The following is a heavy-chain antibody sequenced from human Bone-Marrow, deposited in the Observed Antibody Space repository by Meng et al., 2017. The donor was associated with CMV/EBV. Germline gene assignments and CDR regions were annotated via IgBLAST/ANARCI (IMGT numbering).Heavy chain of an antibody. Sequence: GGSLRLSCAASGFSFSDYYMSWIRQAPGKGPEWISYIINDGTTISYADSVKGRFTISRDNAKNSLYLEMNSLRAEDTAVYYCARRTLIIETTKAWFDPWGQGTLVTVSS. CDR2: IINDGTTI. D-gene: IGHD3-16*01. CDR1: GFSFSDYY. J-gene: IGHJ5*02. V-gene: IGHV3-11*01. CDR3: ARRTLIIETTKAWFDP.